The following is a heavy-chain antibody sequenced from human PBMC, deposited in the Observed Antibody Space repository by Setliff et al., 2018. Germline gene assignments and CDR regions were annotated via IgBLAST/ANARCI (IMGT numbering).Heavy chain of an antibody. CDR2: IKQDGSEK. CDR3: ARGHVYGSQYYYYYYGMDV. CDR1: GFTFSRYW. Sequence: GGSLRLSCAASGFTFSRYWMSWVRQAPGKGLEWVANIKQDGSEKYYVDSVKGRFTISRDNAKNSLYLQMNSLRAEDTAVYYCARGHVYGSQYYYYYYGMDVWGQGTKVTVSS. V-gene: IGHV3-7*01. J-gene: IGHJ6*02. D-gene: IGHD3-10*01.